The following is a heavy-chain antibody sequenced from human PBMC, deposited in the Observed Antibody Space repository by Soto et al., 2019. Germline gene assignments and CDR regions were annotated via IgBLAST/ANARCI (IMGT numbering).Heavy chain of an antibody. J-gene: IGHJ4*02. V-gene: IGHV1-3*01. Sequence: ASVKVSCKASGYTFTSYAMHWVRQAPGQRLEWMGWINAGNGNRKYSQKFQGRVTITRDTSASTAYMELSSLRSEDTAVYYCASHGYSYGYLFDYWGQGTLVTVSS. CDR1: GYTFTSYA. CDR2: INAGNGNR. CDR3: ASHGYSYGYLFDY. D-gene: IGHD5-18*01.